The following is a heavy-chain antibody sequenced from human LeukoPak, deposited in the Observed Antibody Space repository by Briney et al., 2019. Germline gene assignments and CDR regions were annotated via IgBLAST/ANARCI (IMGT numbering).Heavy chain of an antibody. CDR2: IIPIFGTA. CDR1: GGTFSSYA. J-gene: IGHJ4*02. V-gene: IGHV1-69*01. Sequence: SVKVSCKASGGTFSSYAISWVRQAPGQGLEWMGGIIPIFGTANYAQKFQGRVTITADGSTSTAYMELSSLRSEDTAVYYCAREADYDFWSGISRAFDYWGQGTLVTVSS. D-gene: IGHD3-3*01. CDR3: AREADYDFWSGISRAFDY.